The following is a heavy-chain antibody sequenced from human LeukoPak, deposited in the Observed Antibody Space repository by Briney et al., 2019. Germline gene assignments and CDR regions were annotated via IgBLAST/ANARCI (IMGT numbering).Heavy chain of an antibody. D-gene: IGHD3-9*01. CDR1: GFTFSSYS. J-gene: IGHJ4*02. V-gene: IGHV3-48*01. CDR3: ARVRRLVPDY. CDR2: ISGSSSTI. Sequence: GSLRLSCAASGFTFSSYSMNWVRQAPGKGLEWVSYISGSSSTIYYADSVKGRFTISRDNAKNSPYLQMNSLRAEDTAVYYCARVRRLVPDYWGQGTLVTVSS.